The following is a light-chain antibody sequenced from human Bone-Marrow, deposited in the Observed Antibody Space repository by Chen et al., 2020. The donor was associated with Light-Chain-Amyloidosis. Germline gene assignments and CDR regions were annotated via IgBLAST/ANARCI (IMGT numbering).Light chain of an antibody. V-gene: IGLV3-25*03. Sequence: SYEPTQPPSVSVSPGQTARITCSGDDLPTKYAYWYQQKPGQAPVLVIHRDTERPSGISERFSGSSAGTTATLTISGVQAEDEANYHWQSADSSGTYEVIFGGGTKLTVL. CDR1: DLPTKY. CDR2: RDT. J-gene: IGLJ2*01. CDR3: QSADSSGTYEVI.